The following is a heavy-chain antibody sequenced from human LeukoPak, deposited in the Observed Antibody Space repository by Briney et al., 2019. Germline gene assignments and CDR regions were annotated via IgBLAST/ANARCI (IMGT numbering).Heavy chain of an antibody. Sequence: SETLSLTCSVYGGSFSGYYWSWIRQPPGKGLEWMGEINHSGSTNYNPSLKSRVTISVDTSKKQFSLQLSSMTAADTALYYCARGWQGYYDSSGYYLPDYWGQGTLVTVSS. D-gene: IGHD3-22*01. CDR3: ARGWQGYYDSSGYYLPDY. V-gene: IGHV4-34*01. CDR2: INHSGST. CDR1: GGSFSGYY. J-gene: IGHJ4*02.